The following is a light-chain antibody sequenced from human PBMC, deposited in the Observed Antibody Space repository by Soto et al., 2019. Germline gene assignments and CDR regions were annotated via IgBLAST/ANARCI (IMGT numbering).Light chain of an antibody. Sequence: EIVLTQSPGTLSLSPGERATLYCRASESLSSAYLAWYQQKPGQAPRLLLYGASTRATGIPDRFSGSGSGTEFTLTISRLEPEDLAVYYCQQYGSSPPKTFGQGTKVDI. CDR3: QQYGSSPPKT. J-gene: IGKJ1*01. CDR1: ESLSSAY. CDR2: GAS. V-gene: IGKV3-20*01.